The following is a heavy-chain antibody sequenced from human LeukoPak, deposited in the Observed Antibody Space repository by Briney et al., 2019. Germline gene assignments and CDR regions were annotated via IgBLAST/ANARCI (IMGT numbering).Heavy chain of an antibody. CDR3: AKSYRGVPAAPFYYYGMDV. V-gene: IGHV3-23*01. Sequence: GGSLRLSCAASGFTFTNYAMSWVRQAPGKGLEWVSTIAPGGESPDYADSVRGRFTFSRDNSKNTLYLQMNSLRAEDTAVYYCAKSYRGVPAAPFYYYGMDVWGQGTTVTVSS. J-gene: IGHJ6*02. CDR2: IAPGGESP. D-gene: IGHD2-2*01. CDR1: GFTFTNYA.